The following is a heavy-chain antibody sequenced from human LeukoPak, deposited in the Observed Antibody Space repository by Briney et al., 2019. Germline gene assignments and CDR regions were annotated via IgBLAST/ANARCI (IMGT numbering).Heavy chain of an antibody. CDR1: GYTFTGYY. D-gene: IGHD6-6*01. CDR3: ARVRAARPIGGFWDY. Sequence: ASVKVSCKASGYTFTGYYMHWVRQVPGQGLEWMGWINPNSGGTNYAQKFQGRVTMTRDTSISTAYMELSRLRFDDTAVYYCARVRAARPIGGFWDYWGQGTLVTVSS. CDR2: INPNSGGT. J-gene: IGHJ4*02. V-gene: IGHV1-2*02.